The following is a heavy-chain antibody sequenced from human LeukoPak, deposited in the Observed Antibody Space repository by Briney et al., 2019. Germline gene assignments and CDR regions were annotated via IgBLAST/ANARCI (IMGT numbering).Heavy chain of an antibody. CDR2: IYSGGST. CDR3: ARSVIGYCSGGSCSGDFDY. D-gene: IGHD2-15*01. J-gene: IGHJ4*02. V-gene: IGHV3-53*01. CDR1: GFTFSSYE. Sequence: GGSLRLSCAASGFTFSSYEMNWVRQAPGKGLEWVSVIYSGGSTYYADSVKGRFTISRDNSKNTLYLQMNSMRAEDTAVYYCARSVIGYCSGGSCSGDFDYWGQGTLVTVSS.